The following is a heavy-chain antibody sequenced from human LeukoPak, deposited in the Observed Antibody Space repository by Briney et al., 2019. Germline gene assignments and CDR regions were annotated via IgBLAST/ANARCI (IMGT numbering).Heavy chain of an antibody. CDR2: TYYRTQWYN. CDR1: GDSVSSDCVA. CDR3: ARDLYFSNFACSFDS. J-gene: IGHJ4*02. V-gene: IGHV6-1*01. D-gene: IGHD4-11*01. Sequence: SQTLSLTCAISGDSVSSDCVAWNWIRPSPSRGLEWLGRTYYRTQWYNESALSLRSRITINADTSKNQFSLHLDSVTPEDTAVYYCARDLYFSNFACSFDSWSQGTLVTFSS.